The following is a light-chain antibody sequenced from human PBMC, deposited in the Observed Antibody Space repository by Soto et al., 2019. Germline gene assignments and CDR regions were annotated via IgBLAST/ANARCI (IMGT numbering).Light chain of an antibody. CDR3: QQFGISPWT. CDR2: ATS. CDR1: RIIGHNY. J-gene: IGKJ1*01. V-gene: IGKV3-20*01. Sequence: DNVLTQSPDTLSVSPGDRATLSCRASRIIGHNYLAWYQQKPGQAPRLLIYATSTRATGIPDRFSGSGSVTDFTLTISRLEPEDFAVYYCQQFGISPWTFGQGTKVEI.